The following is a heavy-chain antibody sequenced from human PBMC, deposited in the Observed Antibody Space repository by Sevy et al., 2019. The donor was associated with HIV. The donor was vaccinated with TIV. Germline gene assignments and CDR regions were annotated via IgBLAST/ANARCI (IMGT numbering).Heavy chain of an antibody. Sequence: GGSLRLSCAASGFTFNNAWMSWVRQAPGKGLEWVAVISYDDGSNRNYADSVKGRFTISRDNSKNTVYLQMNSLRPEDTAVYYCARDSGYCGGDCYGPGGYWGQGTLVTVSS. CDR2: ISYDDGSNR. CDR1: GFTFNNAW. J-gene: IGHJ4*02. V-gene: IGHV3-30-3*01. CDR3: ARDSGYCGGDCYGPGGY. D-gene: IGHD2-21*02.